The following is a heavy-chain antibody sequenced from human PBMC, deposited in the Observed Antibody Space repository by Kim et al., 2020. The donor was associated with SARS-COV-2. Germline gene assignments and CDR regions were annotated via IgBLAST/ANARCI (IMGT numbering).Heavy chain of an antibody. D-gene: IGHD3-9*01. CDR2: INTNTGNP. CDR3: ARGSRYYDILTGFVSPMDV. CDR1: GYTFTSYA. Sequence: ASVKVSCKASGYTFTSYAMNWVRQAPGQGLEWMGWINTNTGNPTYAQGFTGRFVFSLDTSVSTAYLQISSLKAEDTAVYYCARGSRYYDILTGFVSPMDVWGKGTTVTVSS. V-gene: IGHV7-4-1*02. J-gene: IGHJ6*03.